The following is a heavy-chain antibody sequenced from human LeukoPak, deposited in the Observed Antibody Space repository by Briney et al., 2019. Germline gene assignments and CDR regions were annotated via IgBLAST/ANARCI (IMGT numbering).Heavy chain of an antibody. J-gene: IGHJ4*02. CDR2: ISYDGSNK. D-gene: IGHD6-19*01. CDR1: GFTFSSYG. Sequence: GRSLRLSCAASGFTFSSYGMHWVRQAPGKGLEWVAVISYDGSNKYYADSVKGRFTISRDNSKNTLYLQMNSLRAEDTAVYYCAKAGGSVAGTGSDYWGQGTLVTVSS. CDR3: AKAGGSVAGTGSDY. V-gene: IGHV3-30*18.